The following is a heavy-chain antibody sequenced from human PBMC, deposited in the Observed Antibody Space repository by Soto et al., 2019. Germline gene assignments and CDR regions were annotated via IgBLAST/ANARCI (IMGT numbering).Heavy chain of an antibody. CDR3: ARSYSSGYELDY. CDR1: GGSISSYY. CDR2: IYYSGST. Sequence: SETLSLTCTVSGGSISSYYWSWIRQPPGKGLEWIGYIYYSGSTNYNPSLKSRVTISVDTSKNQFSLKLSSVTAADTAVYYCARSYSSGYELDYWGQGTLVTVSS. D-gene: IGHD5-12*01. V-gene: IGHV4-59*08. J-gene: IGHJ4*02.